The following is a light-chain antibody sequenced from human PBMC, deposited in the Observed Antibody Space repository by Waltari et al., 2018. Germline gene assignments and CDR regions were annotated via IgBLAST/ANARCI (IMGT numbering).Light chain of an antibody. J-gene: IGKJ4*01. CDR2: GAS. CDR3: QQYHNWPPLT. Sequence: EIVMTQSPATLSVSPGERATLSCRASQSVSSNLAWYQQKPGQAPSLLIYGASTRSTGIAARFSGSGSSTEFSLTISSVQSEDFAAYYCQQYHNWPPLTFGGGTKVEIK. V-gene: IGKV3-15*01. CDR1: QSVSSN.